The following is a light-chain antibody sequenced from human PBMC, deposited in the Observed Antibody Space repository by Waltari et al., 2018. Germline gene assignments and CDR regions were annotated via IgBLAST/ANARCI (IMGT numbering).Light chain of an antibody. CDR3: CSYAGRGTYV. V-gene: IGLV2-23*02. J-gene: IGLJ1*01. CDR2: EVI. CDR1: TSDVGNYDL. Sequence: QSALTQPASVSGTPGQSITIPCTGTTSDVGNYDLVSWYQQHPGKAPKLRICEVIKRPSGVSRRFSGAKSGNTASLTISGLQAEDEADYYCCSYAGRGTYVFGSGTKVTVL.